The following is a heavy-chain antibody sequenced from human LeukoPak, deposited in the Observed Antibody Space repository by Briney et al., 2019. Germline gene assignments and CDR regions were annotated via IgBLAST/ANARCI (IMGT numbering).Heavy chain of an antibody. Sequence: GGSLRLSCAASGFTFSSYAMHWVRPAPGKGLGYVSAISSNGGSTYYANSVKGRFTISRDNSKNTLYLQMGSLRAEDMAVYYCWSSGYCSSTSCDIPGSYYYYYMDVWGKGTTVTVSS. CDR2: ISSNGGST. CDR1: GFTFSSYA. V-gene: IGHV3-64*01. D-gene: IGHD2-2*02. CDR3: WSSGYCSSTSCDIPGSYYYYYMDV. J-gene: IGHJ6*03.